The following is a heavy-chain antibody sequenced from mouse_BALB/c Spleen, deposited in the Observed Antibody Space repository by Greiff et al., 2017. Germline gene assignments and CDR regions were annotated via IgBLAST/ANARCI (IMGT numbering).Heavy chain of an antibody. CDR3: ARDSIYDGYYVENFDY. V-gene: IGHV7-3*02. Sequence: DVMLVESGGGLVQPGGSLRLSCATSGFTFTDYYMSWVRQPPGKALEWLGFIRNKANGYTTEYSASVKGRFTISRDNSQSILYLQMNTLRAEDSATYYCARDSIYDGYYVENFDYWGQGTTLTVSS. CDR2: IRNKANGYTT. CDR1: GFTFTDYY. J-gene: IGHJ2*01. D-gene: IGHD2-3*01.